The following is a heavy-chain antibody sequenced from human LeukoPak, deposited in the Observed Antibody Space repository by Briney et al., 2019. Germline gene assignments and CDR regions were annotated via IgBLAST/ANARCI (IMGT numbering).Heavy chain of an antibody. CDR1: GFTFGSW. Sequence: GGSLRLSCTASGFTFGSWIIWVRQAPRKGLEWVASIKQDGSEKYYLDSVKGRFTMSRDSAKNSLYLQMGSLRAEDTAVYYCYDTSGHWGQGTLVTVSS. J-gene: IGHJ4*02. CDR2: IKQDGSEK. D-gene: IGHD3-22*01. CDR3: YDTSGH. V-gene: IGHV3-7*01.